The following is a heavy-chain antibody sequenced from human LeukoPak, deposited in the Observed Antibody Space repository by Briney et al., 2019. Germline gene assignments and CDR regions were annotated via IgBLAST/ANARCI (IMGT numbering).Heavy chain of an antibody. Sequence: GASVKVSCKASGYTFASYGISWVRQAPGQGLEWMGWISAYNGNTNYAQKLQGRVTTTTDTSTSTADMELRSLRSDDTAVYYCARARGGSYSFDYWGQGTLVTVSS. J-gene: IGHJ4*02. CDR3: ARARGGSYSFDY. CDR1: GYTFASYG. D-gene: IGHD1-26*01. V-gene: IGHV1-18*01. CDR2: ISAYNGNT.